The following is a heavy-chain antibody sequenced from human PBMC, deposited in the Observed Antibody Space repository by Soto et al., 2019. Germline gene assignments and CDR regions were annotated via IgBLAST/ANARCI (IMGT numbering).Heavy chain of an antibody. CDR2: IYSGGST. J-gene: IGHJ4*02. V-gene: IGHV3-66*04. D-gene: IGHD4-17*01. CDR1: GFTVSSNY. Sequence: EVPLVESGGGLVQPGGSLRLSCAASGFTVSSNYMSWVRQAPGKGLEWVSVIYSGGSTYYADSVKGRFTISRDNSKNTLYLQMNSLRAEDTAVYYCARPAPLTGDYPLDYWGQGTLVTVSS. CDR3: ARPAPLTGDYPLDY.